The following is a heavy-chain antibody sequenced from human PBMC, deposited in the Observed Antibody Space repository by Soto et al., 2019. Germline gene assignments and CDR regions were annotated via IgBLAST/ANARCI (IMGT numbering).Heavy chain of an antibody. CDR2: ISGSGGST. J-gene: IGHJ4*02. V-gene: IGHV3-23*01. D-gene: IGHD5-18*01. Sequence: GGSLRLSCAASGFTFSSYAMSWVRQAPGKGLEWVSAISGSGGSTYYADSVKGRFTISRDNSKNTLYLQMNSLGAEDTAVYYCAKVTAMVRGYFDYWGQGTLVTVSS. CDR1: GFTFSSYA. CDR3: AKVTAMVRGYFDY.